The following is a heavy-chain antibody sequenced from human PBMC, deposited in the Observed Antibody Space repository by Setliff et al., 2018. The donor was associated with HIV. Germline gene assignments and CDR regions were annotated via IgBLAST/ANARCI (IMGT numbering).Heavy chain of an antibody. V-gene: IGHV1-2*06. CDR3: ARGSTTTNYYYNYMDV. D-gene: IGHD5-12*01. CDR1: GYSFIGHY. Sequence: ASVKVSCKASGYSFIGHYMHWVRQAPGQGLEWMGRINPNSGDTNYEQKFKGRVTMTRDTSISTAYMELSRLTSDDTAVYYCARGSTTTNYYYNYMDVWGKGTTVTVS. J-gene: IGHJ6*03. CDR2: INPNSGDT.